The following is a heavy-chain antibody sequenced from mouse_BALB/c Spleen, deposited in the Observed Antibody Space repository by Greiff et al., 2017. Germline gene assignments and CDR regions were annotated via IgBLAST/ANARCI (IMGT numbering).Heavy chain of an antibody. Sequence: EVQLQESGPGLVKPSQSLSLTCTVTGYSITSDYAWNWIRQFPGNKLEWMGYISYSGSTSYNPSLKSRISITRDTSKNQFFLQLNSVTTEDTATYYCARWGNYEYYYAMDYWGQGTSVTVSS. CDR3: ARWGNYEYYYAMDY. J-gene: IGHJ4*01. D-gene: IGHD2-1*01. V-gene: IGHV3-2*02. CDR1: GYSITSDYA. CDR2: ISYSGST.